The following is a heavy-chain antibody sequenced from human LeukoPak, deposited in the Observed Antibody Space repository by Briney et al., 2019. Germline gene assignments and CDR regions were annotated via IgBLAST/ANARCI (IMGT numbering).Heavy chain of an antibody. J-gene: IGHJ3*02. Sequence: SQTLSLTCTVSGGSISSGGYYWSWIRQPPGKGLEWIGYIYHSGSTYYNPSLKSRVTISVDRSKNQFSLKLSSVTAADTAVYYCAREVYCSSTSCQVAFDIWGQGTMVTVSS. CDR1: GGSISSGGYY. CDR3: AREVYCSSTSCQVAFDI. CDR2: IYHSGST. D-gene: IGHD2-2*01. V-gene: IGHV4-30-2*01.